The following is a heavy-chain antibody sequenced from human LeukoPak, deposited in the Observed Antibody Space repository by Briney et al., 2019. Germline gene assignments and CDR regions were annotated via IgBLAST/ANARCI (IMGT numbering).Heavy chain of an antibody. CDR1: GYTFTGYY. Sequence: GESLKISCKASGYTFTGYYMHWVRQAPGQGLEWMGWINPNSGGTNYAQKFQGWVTMTRDTSISTAYMELSRLRSDDTAVYYCARAGKDGYNNVGPSDYWGQGTLVTVSS. J-gene: IGHJ4*02. D-gene: IGHD5-24*01. V-gene: IGHV1-2*04. CDR2: INPNSGGT. CDR3: ARAGKDGYNNVGPSDY.